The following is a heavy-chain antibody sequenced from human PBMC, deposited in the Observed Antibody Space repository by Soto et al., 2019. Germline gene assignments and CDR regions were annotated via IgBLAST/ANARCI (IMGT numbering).Heavy chain of an antibody. CDR3: TTGDVVPAAQPLYYYYGMDV. CDR2: IKSKTDGGTT. V-gene: IGHV3-15*01. J-gene: IGHJ6*02. CDR1: GFTFSNAW. Sequence: GGSLRLSCAASGFTFSNAWMSWVRQAPGKGLEWVGRIKSKTDGGTTDYAAPVKGRFTISRDDSKNTLYLQMNSLKTEDTAVYYCTTGDVVPAAQPLYYYYGMDVWGQGTTVTVSS. D-gene: IGHD2-2*01.